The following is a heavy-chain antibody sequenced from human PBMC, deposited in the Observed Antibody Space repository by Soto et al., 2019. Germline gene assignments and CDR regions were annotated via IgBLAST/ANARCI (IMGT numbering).Heavy chain of an antibody. J-gene: IGHJ3*02. CDR3: ARLYCSAYSCYSVGAFDI. CDR2: IWFDGSDK. Sequence: PGGSLRLSCAASGFTFSSSAMSWVRQAPGEGLEWVALIWFDGSDKYYTESVKGRFTISRDNSKSTLYLQMNSLRAEDTAVYYCARLYCSAYSCYSVGAFDIRGQGTMVTVSS. CDR1: GFTFSSSA. V-gene: IGHV3-33*08. D-gene: IGHD2-15*01.